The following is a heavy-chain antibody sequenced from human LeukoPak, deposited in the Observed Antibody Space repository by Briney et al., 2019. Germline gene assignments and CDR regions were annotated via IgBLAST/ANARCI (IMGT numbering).Heavy chain of an antibody. V-gene: IGHV3-48*03. CDR2: ISSCGKTI. CDR1: GFTFSNYE. J-gene: IGHJ6*02. Sequence: GGSLRLSCAAWGFTFSNYEMNWVRQAPGKGLEWVSYISSCGKTIYYSDSVKGRFPVSGDNAKNSLYMQMNSLRAEDTAVYYCASNVGTRRRSPLLMDVWGQGTTVTVSS. D-gene: IGHD2-21*02. CDR3: ASNVGTRRRSPLLMDV.